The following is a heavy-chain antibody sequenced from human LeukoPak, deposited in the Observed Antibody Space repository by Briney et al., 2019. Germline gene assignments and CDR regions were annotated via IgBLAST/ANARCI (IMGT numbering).Heavy chain of an antibody. CDR2: ISGSGGTT. V-gene: IGHV3-23*01. CDR1: GFTFDNYA. CDR3: AKGAYGDYPNWFDP. D-gene: IGHD4-17*01. J-gene: IGHJ5*02. Sequence: PGGSLRLSCAASGFTFDNYAMAWFRQAPGKGLEWVSSISGSGGTTYYADSVKGRFIMSRDNSKKTLYLHMNTLRAGDTAVYYCAKGAYGDYPNWFDPWGQGTLVTVSS.